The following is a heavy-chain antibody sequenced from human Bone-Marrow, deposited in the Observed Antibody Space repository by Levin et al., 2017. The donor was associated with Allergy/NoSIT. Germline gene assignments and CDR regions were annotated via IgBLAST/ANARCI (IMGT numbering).Heavy chain of an antibody. CDR2: INQSGST. Sequence: SETLSLTSGVYGGSFSGYYWSWIRQPPGKGLEWIGEINQSGSTHYNPSLKSRVTISVDTSKNQFSLKLSSVTAADTAVYYCARGRGGYYYGLGTYSSYFDYWGQGSLVTVSS. V-gene: IGHV4-34*01. CDR1: GGSFSGYY. D-gene: IGHD3-10*01. CDR3: ARGRGGYYYGLGTYSSYFDY. J-gene: IGHJ4*02.